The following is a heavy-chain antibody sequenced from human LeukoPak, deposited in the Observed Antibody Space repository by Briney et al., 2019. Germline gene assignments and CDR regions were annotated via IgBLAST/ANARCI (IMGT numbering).Heavy chain of an antibody. CDR3: ARGHCSSTSCYTFPLQH. CDR2: IIPIFGTA. CDR1: GGTFSSYA. Sequence: GASVTVSCKASGGTFSSYAISWVRQAPGQGLEWMGGIIPIFGTANYAQKFQGRVTITTDESTSTAYMELSSLRSEDTAVYYCARGHCSSTSCYTFPLQHWGQGTLVTVSS. D-gene: IGHD2-2*02. V-gene: IGHV1-69*05. J-gene: IGHJ1*01.